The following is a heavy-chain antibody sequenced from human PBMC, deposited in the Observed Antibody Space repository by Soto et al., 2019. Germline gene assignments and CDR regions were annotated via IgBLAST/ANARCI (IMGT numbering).Heavy chain of an antibody. CDR3: ARRTSGSYLLYY. V-gene: IGHV4-39*01. Sequence: SETLSHTCTVSGGSVSSSSYSCGWVRESPGKGLEWIATVYSNDKTYYNPSLLSRVTISVDTSKNEFSLRLNSVTAADTAVYYCARRTSGSYLLYYWGQGTLVTVSS. D-gene: IGHD3-10*01. J-gene: IGHJ4*02. CDR1: GGSVSSSSYS. CDR2: VYSNDKT.